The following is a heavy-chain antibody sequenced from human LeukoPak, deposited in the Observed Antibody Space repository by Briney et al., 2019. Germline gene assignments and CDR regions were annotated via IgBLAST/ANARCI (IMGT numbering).Heavy chain of an antibody. CDR1: GFTFSSYA. J-gene: IGHJ4*02. CDR3: AKVQLERRGPYYFDY. CDR2: ISGSGGST. Sequence: GGSLRLSCAASGFTFSSYAMSWVRQAPGKGLEWVSAISGSGGSTYYADSVKGRFTISRDNSKNTLYLQMNSLRAEDTAVYYCAKVQLERRGPYYFDYWGQGALVTVSS. V-gene: IGHV3-23*01. D-gene: IGHD1-1*01.